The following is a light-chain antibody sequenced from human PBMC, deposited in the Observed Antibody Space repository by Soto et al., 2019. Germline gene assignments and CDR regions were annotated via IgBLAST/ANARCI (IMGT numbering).Light chain of an antibody. CDR3: SSYTSSSTLV. CDR2: EVS. Sequence: QSVVTQPASVSGSPGQSITISCTGTSSDVGGYKFVSWYQQHPGKAPKLMIYEVSNRPSGVSNRFSGSKSGNTASLTISGLQAEDEADYYCSSYTSSSTLVFGGGTKVTVL. CDR1: SSDVGGYKF. J-gene: IGLJ2*01. V-gene: IGLV2-14*01.